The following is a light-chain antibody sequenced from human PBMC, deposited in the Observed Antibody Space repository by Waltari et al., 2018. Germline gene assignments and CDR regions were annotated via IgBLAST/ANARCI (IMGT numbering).Light chain of an antibody. CDR1: ENISKY. J-gene: IGKJ1*01. CDR2: AAS. Sequence: EIVLTQSPGTLSVSPGERATLSCRASENISKYLTWYQQKPGQAPRLLIYAASTRATGIPDRFSGSGFGTDFSLTISSLEPEDVAVYYCQHYVRLPVTFGQGTKVEIK. V-gene: IGKV3-20*01. CDR3: QHYVRLPVT.